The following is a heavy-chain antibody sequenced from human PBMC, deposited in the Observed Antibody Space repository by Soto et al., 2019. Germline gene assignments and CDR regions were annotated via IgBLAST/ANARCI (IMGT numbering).Heavy chain of an antibody. V-gene: IGHV1-69*06. Sequence: QVQLVQSGAEVKKPGSSVKVSCKASGGTFSSYAISWVRQAPGQGLEWMGGIIPIFGTANYAQKFQGRVTITADKSTSTAYMELSRLRSEDTAVYYCARDHPRAVADDSFGFDYWGQGTLVTVSS. D-gene: IGHD6-19*01. CDR1: GGTFSSYA. CDR2: IIPIFGTA. CDR3: ARDHPRAVADDSFGFDY. J-gene: IGHJ4*02.